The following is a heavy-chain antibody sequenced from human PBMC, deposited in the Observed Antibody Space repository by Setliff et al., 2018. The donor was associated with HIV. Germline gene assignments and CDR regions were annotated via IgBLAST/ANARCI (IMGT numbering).Heavy chain of an antibody. CDR3: ARDATSEGYMDV. CDR1: GGSISSSSYY. Sequence: SETLSLTCTVSGGSISSSSYYWGWIRQPPGKGLEWIGYIYYSGSTNYNPSLKSRVTISVDTSKNQFSLKLSSVTAADTAVYYCARDATSEGYMDVWGKGTTVTVSS. CDR2: IYYSGST. J-gene: IGHJ6*03. V-gene: IGHV4-61*01.